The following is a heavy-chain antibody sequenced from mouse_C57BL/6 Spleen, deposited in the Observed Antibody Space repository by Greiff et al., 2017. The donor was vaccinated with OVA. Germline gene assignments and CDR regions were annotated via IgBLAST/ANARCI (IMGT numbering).Heavy chain of an antibody. CDR1: GYTFTGYW. J-gene: IGHJ4*01. CDR3: ARYVRSLPYYAKDD. CDR2: ILPGSGST. V-gene: IGHV1-9*01. D-gene: IGHD2-12*01. Sequence: VQLQQSGAELMKPGASVKLSCKATGYTFTGYWIEWVKQRPGHGLEWIGEILPGSGSTNYNPQFKGKATFTADTSSNTAYMQLSSMTTEDSAVYYCARYVRSLPYYAKDDWGQGTSVTVSS.